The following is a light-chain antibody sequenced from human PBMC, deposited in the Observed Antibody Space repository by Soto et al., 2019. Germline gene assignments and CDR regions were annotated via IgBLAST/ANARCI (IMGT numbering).Light chain of an antibody. CDR1: SSDVGAYIF. Sequence: QSALTQPASVSGSPGQSITISCIGTSSDVGAYIFVSWYQQHPGKAPKLMIYDIINRPSGVSNRFSGSKSGNTASLTISGLQAEDEADYYCVSFTTSRSYVFGTGTKVTVL. V-gene: IGLV2-14*03. J-gene: IGLJ1*01. CDR3: VSFTTSRSYV. CDR2: DII.